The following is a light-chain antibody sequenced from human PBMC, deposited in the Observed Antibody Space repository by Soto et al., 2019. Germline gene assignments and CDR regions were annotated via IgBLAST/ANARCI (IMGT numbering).Light chain of an antibody. CDR3: GTWDTSLSVGV. CDR2: EDT. Sequence: QSLLTQPPSVSAAPGQMVTISCSGSTSNIGNNYVSWYRHLPGTAPKLLIYEDTKRPSGIPDRFSGSKSGTSATLGITGRQTEDEADYYCGTWDTSLSVGVFGGGTKLTVL. CDR1: TSNIGNNY. V-gene: IGLV1-51*01. J-gene: IGLJ3*02.